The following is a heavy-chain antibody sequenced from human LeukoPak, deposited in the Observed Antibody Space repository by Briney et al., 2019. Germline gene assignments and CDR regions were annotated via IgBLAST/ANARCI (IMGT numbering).Heavy chain of an antibody. D-gene: IGHD6-19*01. J-gene: IGHJ4*02. Sequence: ASVKVSCKASGYTFTGYYMHWVRQAPGQGLEWMGWINPNSGGTNYAQKFQGRVTMTRDTSTSTVYMELSSLRSEDTAVYYCAREIAVAGTPLDYWGQGTLVTVSS. CDR3: AREIAVAGTPLDY. CDR1: GYTFTGYY. V-gene: IGHV1-2*02. CDR2: INPNSGGT.